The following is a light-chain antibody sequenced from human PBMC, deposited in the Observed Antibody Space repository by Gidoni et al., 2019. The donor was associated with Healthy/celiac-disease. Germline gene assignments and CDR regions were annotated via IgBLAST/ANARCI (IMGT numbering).Light chain of an antibody. J-gene: IGKJ1*01. CDR1: QSISSW. Sequence: DIQMTQSPSTLSASVGDRVTITCRASQSISSWLAWYQQKPGKAPKLLIYKASSLESGVPSRFSGSGSRTEFTLTISSLQPDDFATYYCQQYNSYPWTFXXXTKVEIK. CDR2: KAS. CDR3: QQYNSYPWT. V-gene: IGKV1-5*03.